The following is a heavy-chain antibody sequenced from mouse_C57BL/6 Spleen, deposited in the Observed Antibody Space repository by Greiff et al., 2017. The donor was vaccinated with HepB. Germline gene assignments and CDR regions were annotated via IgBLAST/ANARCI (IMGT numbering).Heavy chain of an antibody. CDR1: GYTFTDYN. V-gene: IGHV1-22*01. D-gene: IGHD1-1*01. J-gene: IGHJ2*01. CDR2: IHPNNGGT. CDR3: ARSYGSSPDY. Sequence: EVQLQQSGPELVKPGASVKMSCKASGYTFTDYNMHWVKQSHGKSLEWIGSIHPNNGGTSYNQKFKGKATLTVNKSSSTAYMELRSLTSEESAVYYCARSYGSSPDYWGQGTTLTVSS.